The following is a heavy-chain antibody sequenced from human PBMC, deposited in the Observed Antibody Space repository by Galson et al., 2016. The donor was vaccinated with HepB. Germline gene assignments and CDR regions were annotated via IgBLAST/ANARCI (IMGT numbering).Heavy chain of an antibody. J-gene: IGHJ4*02. CDR2: ISTRRTT. CDR3: AKERLVRRIFDH. Sequence: SGIVFSNFGLSWVRQAPGKGLEWVASISTRRTTYYSDSVQGRFTIPRDNSNNTLYLQMNGLRAEDTAVYYCAKERLVRRIFDHWGQGTLLTVSS. V-gene: IGHV3-23*01. CDR1: GIVFSNFG. D-gene: IGHD1-1*01.